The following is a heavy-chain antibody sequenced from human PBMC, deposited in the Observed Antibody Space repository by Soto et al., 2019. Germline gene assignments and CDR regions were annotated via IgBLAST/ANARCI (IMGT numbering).Heavy chain of an antibody. CDR3: ARDVIAAAGTLVVWFDP. CDR1: GDSVSSNSAA. V-gene: IGHV6-1*01. CDR2: TYYRSKWYN. Sequence: SQTLSLTCAISGDSVSSNSAAWNWIRQSPSRGLEWLGRTYYRSKWYNDYAVSVKSRITINPDTSKNQFSLQLNSVTPEDTAVYYCARDVIAAAGTLVVWFDPRGQGTLVTVSS. J-gene: IGHJ5*02. D-gene: IGHD6-13*01.